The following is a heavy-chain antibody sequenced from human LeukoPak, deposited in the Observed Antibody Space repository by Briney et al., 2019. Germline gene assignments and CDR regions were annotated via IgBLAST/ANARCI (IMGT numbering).Heavy chain of an antibody. CDR3: ARLEYQLLGREFDP. V-gene: IGHV4-59*08. Sequence: SETLSLTCTVSGGSISSYYWSWIRQPPGKGLEWIGYIYYSGSTNYNPSLKSRVTTSVDTSKNQFSLKLSSVTAADTAVYYCARLEYQLLGREFDPWGQGTLVTVSS. D-gene: IGHD2-2*01. CDR2: IYYSGST. J-gene: IGHJ5*02. CDR1: GGSISSYY.